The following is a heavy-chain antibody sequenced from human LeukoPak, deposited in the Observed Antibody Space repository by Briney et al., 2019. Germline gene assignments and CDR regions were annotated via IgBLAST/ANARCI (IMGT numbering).Heavy chain of an antibody. J-gene: IGHJ6*03. Sequence: GGSLRLSCAASGFTFSSYAMHWVRQAPGKGLEWVAVISYDGSNKYYADSVKGRFTISRDNSKNTLYLQMNSLRAEDTAVYYCARAPYSSSSHGAPYYYYYYMDVWGKGTTVTVSS. CDR1: GFTFSSYA. D-gene: IGHD6-13*01. V-gene: IGHV3-30*04. CDR2: ISYDGSNK. CDR3: ARAPYSSSSHGAPYYYYYYMDV.